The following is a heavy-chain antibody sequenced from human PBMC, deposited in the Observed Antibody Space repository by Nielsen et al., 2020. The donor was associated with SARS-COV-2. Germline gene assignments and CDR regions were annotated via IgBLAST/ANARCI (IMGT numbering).Heavy chain of an antibody. V-gene: IGHV3-74*01. CDR1: GFTFSSYW. J-gene: IGHJ4*02. CDR3: ARTGYSYGLPFDY. Sequence: GGSLRISCAASGFTFSSYWMHWVRQAPGKGLVWVSRINSDGSSTSYADSVKGRFTISRDNAKNTLYLQMNSLRAEDTAVYYCARTGYSYGLPFDYWGQGTLVTVSS. D-gene: IGHD5-18*01. CDR2: INSDGSST.